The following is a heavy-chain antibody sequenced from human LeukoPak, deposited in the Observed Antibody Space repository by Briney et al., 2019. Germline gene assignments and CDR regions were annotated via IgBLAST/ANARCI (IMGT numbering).Heavy chain of an antibody. D-gene: IGHD3-22*01. Sequence: GGSLRLSCSASGFTVSNNYMTWVRQAPGKGLEWVSIIYSDGTTYYADSVKGRFTISRDNSKNTLYLQMNTLRAEDTAVYYCARGLGLNMIVVIKGKAFGIWGQGTMVSVSS. CDR1: GFTVSNNY. CDR3: ARGLGLNMIVVIKGKAFGI. CDR2: IYSDGTT. J-gene: IGHJ3*02. V-gene: IGHV3-66*01.